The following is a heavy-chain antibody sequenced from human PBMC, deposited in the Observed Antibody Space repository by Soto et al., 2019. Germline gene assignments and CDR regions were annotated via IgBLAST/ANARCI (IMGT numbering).Heavy chain of an antibody. V-gene: IGHV4-31*03. D-gene: IGHD3-16*01. CDR2: IYYSGST. CDR1: GGSISSGGYY. J-gene: IGHJ4*02. CDR3: ARVIRRGVTTFADY. Sequence: QVQLQESGPGLVKPSQTLSLTCTVSGGSISSGGYYWSWIRQHPGKGLEWIGYIYYSGSTYYNPSFKSRVTISVDTSKNQFSLKLSSVTAADTAVYYCARVIRRGVTTFADYWGQGTLVTVSS.